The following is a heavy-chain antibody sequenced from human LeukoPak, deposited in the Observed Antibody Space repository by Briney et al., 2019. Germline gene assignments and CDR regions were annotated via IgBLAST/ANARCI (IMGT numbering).Heavy chain of an antibody. CDR1: GGTFSSYA. D-gene: IGHD2-21*02. Sequence: ASVKVSCKASGGTFSSYAISWVRQAPGQGLDWLGWINPDSGGTNYAQKFQGRVTMTRDPSISTAYMELSWLRSDDTAMYYCATSRAQTLAYCGGDCYSGFDYWGQGTLVSVSS. CDR2: INPDSGGT. J-gene: IGHJ4*02. CDR3: ATSRAQTLAYCGGDCYSGFDY. V-gene: IGHV1-2*02.